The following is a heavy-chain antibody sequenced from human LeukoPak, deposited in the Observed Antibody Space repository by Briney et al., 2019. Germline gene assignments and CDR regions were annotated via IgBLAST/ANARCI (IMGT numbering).Heavy chain of an antibody. Sequence: SETLSLTCAVSGYSITSSSWWGWIRQPPGKGLEWIGYIYHSGTTYYNPSLQSRVTMSVDTSKNQFSLKLSSVTAVGTAVYYCARKENVYYYFDYWGQGTLVTVSS. CDR3: ARKENVYYYFDY. J-gene: IGHJ4*02. D-gene: IGHD3-10*01. CDR1: GYSITSSSW. V-gene: IGHV4-28*01. CDR2: IYHSGTT.